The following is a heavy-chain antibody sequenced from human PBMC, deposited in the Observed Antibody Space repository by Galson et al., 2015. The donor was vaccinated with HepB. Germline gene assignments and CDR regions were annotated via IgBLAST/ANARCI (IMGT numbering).Heavy chain of an antibody. CDR1: GFTFSRHA. D-gene: IGHD3-10*01. V-gene: IGHV3-30*07. J-gene: IGHJ4*02. CDR2: ISSDYTSK. CDR3: ASDCDGSGSFYNMLGY. Sequence: SLRLSCAVSGFTFSRHAFHWVRQAPGRGLEWVALISSDYTSKFYADSVKGRLSISRDNSKDTVYLQMNSLRDEYTAVYYCASDCDGSGSFYNMLGYWGQGTMVTVSS.